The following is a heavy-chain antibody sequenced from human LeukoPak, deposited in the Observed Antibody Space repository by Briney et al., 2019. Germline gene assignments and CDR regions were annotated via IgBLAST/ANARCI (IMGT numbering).Heavy chain of an antibody. CDR3: ARGASTLRYFDWLLYDY. D-gene: IGHD3-9*01. J-gene: IGHJ4*02. Sequence: ASETLSLTCAVYGGSFSGYYWSWIRQPPGKGLEWIGEINHSGSTNFNPSLKSRVTISVDTSKNQFSLKLSSVTAADTAVYYCARGASTLRYFDWLLYDYWGQGTLVTVSS. V-gene: IGHV4-34*01. CDR1: GGSFSGYY. CDR2: INHSGST.